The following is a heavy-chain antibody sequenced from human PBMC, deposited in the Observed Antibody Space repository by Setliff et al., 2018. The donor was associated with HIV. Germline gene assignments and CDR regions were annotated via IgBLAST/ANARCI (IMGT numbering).Heavy chain of an antibody. CDR1: GGSISSGGYY. Sequence: SETLFLTCTVSGGSISSGGYYWSWIRQHPGKGLEWIGYIYHSGSTFYNPSLQSRAAISVDGSKYHLSLKLFSVTAADTAVYYCARSGDYYESSGYYRYWGQGALVTVSS. CDR2: IYHSGST. J-gene: IGHJ4*02. CDR3: ARSGDYYESSGYYRY. V-gene: IGHV4-31*03. D-gene: IGHD3-22*01.